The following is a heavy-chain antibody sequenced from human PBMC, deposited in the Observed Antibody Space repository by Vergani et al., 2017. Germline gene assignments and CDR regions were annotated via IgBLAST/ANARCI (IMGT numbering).Heavy chain of an antibody. Sequence: EVQLVESGGGLVQPGGSLRLSCAASGFMFSNYWMNWVRQAPGKGLEWVANIKQDGSEKYYVDSVRGRFTISRDNAKNTLYLQMNSLRAEDTAVYYCARDDERYCSGGSCYAYYGMDVWGQGTTVTVSS. V-gene: IGHV3-7*01. CDR1: GFMFSNYW. J-gene: IGHJ6*02. D-gene: IGHD2-15*01. CDR2: IKQDGSEK. CDR3: ARDDERYCSGGSCYAYYGMDV.